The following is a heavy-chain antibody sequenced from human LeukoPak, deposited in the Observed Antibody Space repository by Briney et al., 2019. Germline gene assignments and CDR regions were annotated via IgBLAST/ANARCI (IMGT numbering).Heavy chain of an antibody. Sequence: GGSLSLCSAAAGFITSSYDQCGRRQATGKGLEWVSAIGTAGDPYYPDSVKGRFTIPREKANNSLYLQMNSLRSGDTAVYYFATATCDSIRWRSVYFFVYGGRGTLVSVSS. CDR2: IGTAGDP. V-gene: IGHV3-13*05. CDR1: GFITSSYD. CDR3: ATATCDSIRWRSVYFFVY. J-gene: IGHJ4*02. D-gene: IGHD3-22*01.